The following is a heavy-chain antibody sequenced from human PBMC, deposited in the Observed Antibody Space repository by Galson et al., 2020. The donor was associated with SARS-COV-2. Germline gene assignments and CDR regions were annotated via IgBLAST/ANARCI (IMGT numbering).Heavy chain of an antibody. CDR1: GGSFSGYY. D-gene: IGHD6-13*01. CDR3: ARRRAYTSSWSPYYYYYYMDV. CDR2: INHSGST. V-gene: IGHV4-34*01. Sequence: SQTLSLTCAVYGGSFSGYYWSWIRQPPGKGLEWIGEINHSGSTNNNPSLKSRVTISVDTSKNQFSLKLSSVTAADTAMYYCARRRAYTSSWSPYYYYYYMDVWGKGTTVTVSS. J-gene: IGHJ6*03.